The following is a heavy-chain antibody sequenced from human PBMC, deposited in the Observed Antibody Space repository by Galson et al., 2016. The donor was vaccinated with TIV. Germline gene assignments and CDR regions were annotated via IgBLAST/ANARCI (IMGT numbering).Heavy chain of an antibody. CDR2: INTKNGNP. Sequence: SVKVSCKASGYSLSSYALNWVRQAPGQGLEWMGWINTKNGNPTYAQGFTGRFVFSLDTSVSTAYLQISSLKAEDTAVYYCARSGDYSYYFYYMDVWAKGTTVTVS. CDR3: ARSGDYSYYFYYMDV. V-gene: IGHV7-4-1*02. D-gene: IGHD4-17*01. CDR1: GYSLSSYA. J-gene: IGHJ6*03.